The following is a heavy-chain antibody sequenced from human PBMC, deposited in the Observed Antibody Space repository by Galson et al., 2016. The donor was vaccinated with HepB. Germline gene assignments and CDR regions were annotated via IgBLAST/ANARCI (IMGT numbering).Heavy chain of an antibody. V-gene: IGHV3-74*01. CDR2: INGDGSDT. D-gene: IGHD1-14*01. CDR1: GFEFSIYE. J-gene: IGHJ5*02. CDR3: ARSDHFDP. Sequence: SLRLSCAASGFEFSIYEMNWVRQAPGKGLVWVSRINGDGSDTYYADSVKGRFTVSRDNAKNTLYLQMNSLRVEDTAVYYCARSDHFDPWGQGTLVTVSS.